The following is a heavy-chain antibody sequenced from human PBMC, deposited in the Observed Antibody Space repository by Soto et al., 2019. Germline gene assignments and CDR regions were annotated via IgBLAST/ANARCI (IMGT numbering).Heavy chain of an antibody. V-gene: IGHV3-33*01. J-gene: IGHJ6*02. D-gene: IGHD2-15*01. CDR1: GFTFSSYG. Sequence: GGSLRLSCAASGFTFSSYGMHWVRQAPGKGLEWVAVIWYDGSNKYYADSVKGRFTISRDNSKNTLYLQMNSLRAEDTAVYYCARGYCSGAFCPEDDYYGMDVWGQGITVTVSS. CDR2: IWYDGSNK. CDR3: ARGYCSGAFCPEDDYYGMDV.